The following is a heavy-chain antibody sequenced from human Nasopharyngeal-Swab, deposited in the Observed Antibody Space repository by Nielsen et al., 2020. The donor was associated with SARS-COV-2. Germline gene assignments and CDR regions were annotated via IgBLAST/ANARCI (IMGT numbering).Heavy chain of an antibody. V-gene: IGHV3-48*01. CDR1: GFTFSAYN. CDR3: ARDVAGADSA. J-gene: IGHJ5*02. Sequence: GESLKISCAASGFTFSAYNINWVRQAPGKGLEWVSYISRRSDTIYYADSVKGRFTISRDNVKNSLYLQMNSLRAEDTALYYCARDVAGADSAWGQGTLVTVSS. CDR2: ISRRSDTI. D-gene: IGHD2-21*01.